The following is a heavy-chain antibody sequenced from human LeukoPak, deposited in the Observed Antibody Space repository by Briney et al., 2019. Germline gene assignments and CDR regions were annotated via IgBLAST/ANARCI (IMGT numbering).Heavy chain of an antibody. CDR2: INPNSGGT. Sequence: ASVKVSCKASGYTFTGYYMHWVRQAPGQGLEWMGWINPNSGGTNYAQKFRGRVTMTRDTSISTAYMELSRLRSDDTAVYYCARVKGYYYDSSGYYPDYWGQGTLVTVSS. CDR1: GYTFTGYY. J-gene: IGHJ4*02. V-gene: IGHV1-2*02. D-gene: IGHD3-22*01. CDR3: ARVKGYYYDSSGYYPDY.